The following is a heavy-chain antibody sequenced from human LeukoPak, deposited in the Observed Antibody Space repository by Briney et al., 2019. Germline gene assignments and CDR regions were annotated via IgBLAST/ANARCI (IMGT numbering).Heavy chain of an antibody. CDR2: IYTSGST. Sequence: SETPSLTCTVSGGCIIGYYWTWIRQPPGKGLEWIGYIYTSGSTNYNPSLKSRVTISVDMSKNQFSLQLSSVTAADTAVYYCARQSCSSTSCPHRNVFDIWGQGTMVTVSP. V-gene: IGHV4-4*09. J-gene: IGHJ3*02. CDR1: GGCIIGYY. CDR3: ARQSCSSTSCPHRNVFDI. D-gene: IGHD2-2*01.